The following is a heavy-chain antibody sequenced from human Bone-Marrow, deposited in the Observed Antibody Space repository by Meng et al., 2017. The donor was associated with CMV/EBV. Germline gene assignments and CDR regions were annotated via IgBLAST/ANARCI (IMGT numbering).Heavy chain of an antibody. CDR1: GGTFSSYA. J-gene: IGHJ4*02. CDR2: IIPILGIT. V-gene: IGHV1-69*10. CDR3: TRSTDSNGLFDY. Sequence: SVKVSCKASGGTFSSYAINWVRQAPGQGLEWMGGIIPILGITKYAQKFQGRVTITADKSTSTAYLELSSLRSEDTAVYYCTRSTDSNGLFDYWGQGTLVTVSS. D-gene: IGHD6-19*01.